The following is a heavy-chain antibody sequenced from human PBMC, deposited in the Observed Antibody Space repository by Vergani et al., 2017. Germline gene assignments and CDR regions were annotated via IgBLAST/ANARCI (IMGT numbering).Heavy chain of an antibody. CDR2: ISPGASTV. V-gene: IGHV3-11*04. CDR3: AKNPGISTTRHYYAMDV. J-gene: IGHJ6*02. Sequence: LEESGGGSVKPGGSLRLSCAASGFKFSDHYMSWIRQAPGKGLEWVSHISPGASTVYYTDSVTGRFTVSRDNDNNSLTLDMTTLRIEETAFYYCAKNPGISTTRHYYAMDVWGQGTTVTVSS. D-gene: IGHD1-1*01. CDR1: GFKFSDHY.